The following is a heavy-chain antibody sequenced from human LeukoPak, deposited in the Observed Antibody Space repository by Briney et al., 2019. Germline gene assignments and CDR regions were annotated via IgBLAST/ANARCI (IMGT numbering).Heavy chain of an antibody. D-gene: IGHD5-12*01. CDR3: ARMGGYSGYATH. Sequence: PSETLSLTCTVSGGSISTYYWSWIRQPPGKGLEWIGYIHYSGTTNYNPSLKSRVTISLDTSKNQYSLNLSSVTAADTAVYYCARMGGYSGYATHWGQGTLVTVSS. V-gene: IGHV4-59*08. J-gene: IGHJ4*02. CDR2: IHYSGTT. CDR1: GGSISTYY.